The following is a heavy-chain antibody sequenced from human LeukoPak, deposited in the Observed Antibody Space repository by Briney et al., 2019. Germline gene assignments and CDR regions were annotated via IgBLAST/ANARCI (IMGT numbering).Heavy chain of an antibody. D-gene: IGHD3-9*01. CDR3: ARQYYDILTGYYTDYYFDY. J-gene: IGHJ4*02. V-gene: IGHV4-39*01. Sequence: PSETLSLTCTVSGGSISSSSYYWGWIRQPPGKGLEWIGSIYYSGSTYYNPSLKSRVTISVDTSKNQFSLEPSSVTAADTAVYYCARQYYDILTGYYTDYYFDYWGQGTLVTVSS. CDR2: IYYSGST. CDR1: GGSISSSSYY.